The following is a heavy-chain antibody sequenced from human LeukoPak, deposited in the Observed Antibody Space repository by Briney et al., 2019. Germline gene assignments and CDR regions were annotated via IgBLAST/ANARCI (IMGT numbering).Heavy chain of an antibody. CDR1: GGSISSYY. CDR3: ARVSSWGNWFDP. Sequence: SETLSLTCTVSGGSISSYYWSWIRQPPGKGLEWIGYIYYSGSTNYKPSLKSRVTISVDTSKNQFSLKLSSVTAADTAVYYCARVSSWGNWFDPWGQGTLVTVSS. V-gene: IGHV4-59*12. CDR2: IYYSGST. J-gene: IGHJ5*02. D-gene: IGHD6-13*01.